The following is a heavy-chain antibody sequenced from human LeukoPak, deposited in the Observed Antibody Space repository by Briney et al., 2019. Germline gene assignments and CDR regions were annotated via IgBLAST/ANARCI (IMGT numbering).Heavy chain of an antibody. CDR1: GFTFSSYA. J-gene: IGHJ3*02. CDR2: ISGSGGST. CDR3: AKFDSRLRGAFDI. Sequence: GGSLRLSCAASGFTFSSYAMSWVRQAPGKGLEWVSAISGSGGSTYYGDSVKGRFTISRDNSKNTLYLQMNSLRAEDTAVYYCAKFDSRLRGAFDIWGQGTLVTVSS. V-gene: IGHV3-23*01. D-gene: IGHD4-17*01.